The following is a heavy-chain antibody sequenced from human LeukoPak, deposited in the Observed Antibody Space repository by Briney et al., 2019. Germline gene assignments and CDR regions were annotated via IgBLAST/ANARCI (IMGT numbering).Heavy chain of an antibody. CDR3: ARDGRMTVANPNYFDS. Sequence: ASVKVSSKASGYTFSNYYVHWVRQAPGQGLEWMGIINPGGGSTTYSQKFQDRVTMTRDTSTNTVYMELSSLRSDDTAVYYCARDGRMTVANPNYFDSWGQGTLVTVSS. V-gene: IGHV1-46*01. CDR2: INPGGGST. D-gene: IGHD4/OR15-4a*01. CDR1: GYTFSNYY. J-gene: IGHJ4*02.